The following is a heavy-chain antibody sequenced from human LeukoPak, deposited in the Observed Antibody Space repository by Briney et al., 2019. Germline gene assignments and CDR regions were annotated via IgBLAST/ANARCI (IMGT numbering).Heavy chain of an antibody. D-gene: IGHD3-10*01. V-gene: IGHV3-23*01. CDR1: GITFSSYG. CDR3: ASRITLVRGGFDS. Sequence: GGSLRLSCAASGITFSSYGMSWVRQAPGKGLEWVSSISSTGGTTYYADSVKGRFTISRDKSKKTLYLQLNSLKAEDTAVYYCASRITLVRGGFDSWGQGTLVTVSS. J-gene: IGHJ4*02. CDR2: ISSTGGTT.